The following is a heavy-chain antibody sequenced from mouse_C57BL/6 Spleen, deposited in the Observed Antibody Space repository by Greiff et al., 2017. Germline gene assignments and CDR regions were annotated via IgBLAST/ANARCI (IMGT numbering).Heavy chain of an antibody. CDR2: IYPGSGST. V-gene: IGHV1-55*01. CDR1: GYTFTSYW. D-gene: IGHD3-2*02. J-gene: IGHJ2*01. CDR3: ARGTAQVPYDFDY. Sequence: QVQLQQSGAELVMPGASVKMSCKASGYTFTSYWITWVKQRPGQGLEWIGDIYPGSGSTNYNEKFKSKATLTVDTSSSTADMQLSSLTSEDAAVYYCARGTAQVPYDFDYWGQGTTLTVSS.